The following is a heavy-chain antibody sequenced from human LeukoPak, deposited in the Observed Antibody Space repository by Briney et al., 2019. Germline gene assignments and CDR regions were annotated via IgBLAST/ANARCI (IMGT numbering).Heavy chain of an antibody. CDR1: GYTFIGSG. D-gene: IGHD2-21*01. CDR2: IKGYNGDT. Sequence: ASVRVSCKTSGYTFIGSGITWVRQAPGQGLEWMGWIKGYNGDTAYAQMFQGRFFMTIDASTSTSSMELSGLRSDDTAVYYCARSGHCSGSACYSEVIDFWGQGTLVTVSS. J-gene: IGHJ4*02. V-gene: IGHV1-18*01. CDR3: ARSGHCSGSACYSEVIDF.